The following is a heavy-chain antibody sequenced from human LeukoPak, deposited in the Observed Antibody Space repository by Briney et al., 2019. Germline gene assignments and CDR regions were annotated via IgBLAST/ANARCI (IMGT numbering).Heavy chain of an antibody. V-gene: IGHV3-30-3*01. J-gene: IGHJ6*02. D-gene: IGHD6-13*01. CDR2: ISYDGSNK. CDR3: ARDVYARSWYSSYYYGMDV. Sequence: GGSLRLSCAASGFTFSSYAMHWVRQAPGKGLEWVAVISYDGSNKYYADSVKGRFTISRDNSKNTLYLQMNSLRAEDTAVYYCARDVYARSWYSSYYYGMDVWGQGTTVTVSS. CDR1: GFTFSSYA.